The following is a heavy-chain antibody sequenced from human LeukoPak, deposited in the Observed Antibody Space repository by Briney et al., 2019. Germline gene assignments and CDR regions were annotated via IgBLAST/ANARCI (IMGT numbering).Heavy chain of an antibody. V-gene: IGHV1-18*01. CDR2: ISAYNGNT. CDR1: GYTFTTYG. D-gene: IGHD1-26*01. CDR3: ARANGFGGSYYES. J-gene: IGHJ5*02. Sequence: ASVKVSCKASGYTFTTYGISWVRQAPGQGLEWMGWISAYNGNTNYAQKLQGRVTMTTDTSTSTACMELRSLRSDDTAVYYCARANGFGGSYYESWGQGTLLIVSS.